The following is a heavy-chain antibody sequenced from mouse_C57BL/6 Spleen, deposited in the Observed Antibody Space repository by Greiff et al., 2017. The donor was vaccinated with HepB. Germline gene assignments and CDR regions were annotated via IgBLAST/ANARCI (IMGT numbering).Heavy chain of an antibody. Sequence: QVQLQQPGTELVKPGASVKLSCKASGYTFTSYWMHWVKQRPGQGLEWIGNINPSNGGTNYNEKFKSKATLTVDKSSSTAYMQLSSLTSEDSAVYYCARGHRAYYSNPYYAMDYWGQGTSVTVSS. J-gene: IGHJ4*01. D-gene: IGHD2-5*01. CDR1: GYTFTSYW. V-gene: IGHV1-53*01. CDR2: INPSNGGT. CDR3: ARGHRAYYSNPYYAMDY.